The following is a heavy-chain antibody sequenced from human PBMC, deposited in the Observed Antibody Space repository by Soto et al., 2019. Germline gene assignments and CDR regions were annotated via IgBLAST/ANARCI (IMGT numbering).Heavy chain of an antibody. J-gene: IGHJ5*02. CDR3: ARKPVAGIWFAP. Sequence: GQGLEWMGWINSYNGNTNYAQKLQGRVTMTTDTSTSTAYMELRSLRSDDTAVYYCARKPVAGIWFAPWGKGTLVTVTS. V-gene: IGHV1-18*01. D-gene: IGHD6-19*01. CDR2: INSYNGNT.